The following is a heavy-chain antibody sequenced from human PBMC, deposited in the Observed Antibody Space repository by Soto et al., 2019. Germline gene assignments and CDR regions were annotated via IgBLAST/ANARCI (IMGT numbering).Heavy chain of an antibody. D-gene: IGHD5-18*01. CDR1: GFTFSSYS. CDR2: ISSSSSYI. CDR3: ARDQPGYSYGYGLGY. Sequence: EVQLVEYGGGLVKPGGSLRLSCAASGFTFSSYSMNWVRQAPGKGLEWVSSISSSSSYIYYADSVKGRFTISRDNAKNSRYLQMNSLRAEDTAVYYCARDQPGYSYGYGLGYWGQETLVTVSS. J-gene: IGHJ4*02. V-gene: IGHV3-21*01.